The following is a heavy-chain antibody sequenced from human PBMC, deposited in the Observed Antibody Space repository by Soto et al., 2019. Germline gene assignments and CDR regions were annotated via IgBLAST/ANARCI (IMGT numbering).Heavy chain of an antibody. CDR3: ARDVLEDCSSTSCYDGYYYMDV. D-gene: IGHD2-2*01. Sequence: GGSLRLSCAASGFTVSSNYMSWVRQAPGKGLEWVSVIYSGGSTYYADSVKGRFTISRHNSKNTLYLQMNSLRAEDTAVYYCARDVLEDCSSTSCYDGYYYMDVWGKGTTVTVSS. CDR2: IYSGGST. CDR1: GFTVSSNY. J-gene: IGHJ6*03. V-gene: IGHV3-53*04.